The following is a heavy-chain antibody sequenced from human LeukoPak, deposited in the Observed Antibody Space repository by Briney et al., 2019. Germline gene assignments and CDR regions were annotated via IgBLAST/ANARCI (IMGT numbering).Heavy chain of an antibody. CDR1: GGSISSYY. Sequence: SETLSLTCTVSGGSISSYYWSWIRQPAGKGLEWIGRIYTSGSTNYNPSLKSRVTISVDTPKNQFSLKLSSVTAADTAVYYCARDSDSSSWYEGWFDPWGQGTLVTVSS. CDR2: IYTSGST. CDR3: ARDSDSSSWYEGWFDP. D-gene: IGHD6-13*01. V-gene: IGHV4-4*07. J-gene: IGHJ5*02.